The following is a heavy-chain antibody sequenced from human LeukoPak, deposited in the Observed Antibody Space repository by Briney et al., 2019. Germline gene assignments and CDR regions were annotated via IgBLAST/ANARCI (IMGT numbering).Heavy chain of an antibody. J-gene: IGHJ4*02. D-gene: IGHD4-17*01. CDR3: ARGPSVTPHY. CDR1: GFTVSNFY. V-gene: IGHV3-53*01. Sequence: GGSLRLSCAASGFTVSNFYTNWVRQAPGKGLEWVSLIFSDGSTYYADSVKGRFTISRDYSKNTLFLQMNSLRAEDTAVYYCARGPSVTPHYWGQGTRVTVSA. CDR2: IFSDGST.